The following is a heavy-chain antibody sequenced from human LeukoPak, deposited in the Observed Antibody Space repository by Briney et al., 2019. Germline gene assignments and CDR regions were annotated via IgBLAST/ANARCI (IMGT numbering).Heavy chain of an antibody. Sequence: PGGALRLSCAASGFTFSSYWMSWVRQAPGKGLEWVANIKQDGSEKYYVDSVNDRFTIYIDNAKNSLYLQMNSLRAEDTAVYYCARDMYGDYTVNDAFDIWGQRIMVTVS. J-gene: IGHJ3*02. CDR1: GFTFSSYW. CDR2: IKQDGSEK. CDR3: ARDMYGDYTVNDAFDI. D-gene: IGHD4-17*01. V-gene: IGHV3-7*01.